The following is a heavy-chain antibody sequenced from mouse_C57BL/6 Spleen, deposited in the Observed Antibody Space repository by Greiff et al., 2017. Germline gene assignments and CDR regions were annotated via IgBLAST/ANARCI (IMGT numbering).Heavy chain of an antibody. CDR1: GYTFTDYN. D-gene: IGHD3-2*02. Sequence: EVQLQQSGPELVKPGASVKMSCKASGYTFTDYNMHWVKQSHGKSLEWIGYINPNNGGTSYNQKFKGKATLTVNKSSSTAYMELRSLTAEDSAVYYCAVEEDSSGFFDYWGQGTTLTVSS. CDR2: INPNNGGT. V-gene: IGHV1-22*01. J-gene: IGHJ2*01. CDR3: AVEEDSSGFFDY.